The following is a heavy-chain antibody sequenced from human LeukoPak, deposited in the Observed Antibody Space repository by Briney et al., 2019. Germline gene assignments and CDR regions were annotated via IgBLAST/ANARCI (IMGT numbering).Heavy chain of an antibody. J-gene: IGHJ4*02. D-gene: IGHD6-6*01. CDR1: GGSISSYY. CDR3: ARARIAVSYFDY. Sequence: SETLSLTCTVSGGSISSYYWSRIRQPPGKGLEWIGYIYYSGSTNYNPSLKSRVTISVDTSKNQFSLKMSSVTAADTAVYYCARARIAVSYFDYWGQGALVTVSS. CDR2: IYYSGST. V-gene: IGHV4-59*01.